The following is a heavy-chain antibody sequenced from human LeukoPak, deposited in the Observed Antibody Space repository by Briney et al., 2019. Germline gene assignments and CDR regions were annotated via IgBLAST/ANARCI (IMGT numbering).Heavy chain of an antibody. D-gene: IGHD5-12*01. CDR3: ARDSGWDIVARSYGMDV. Sequence: ASVKLSCKASGYTFTSYGISWVRQAPGQGLEWMGWINAYNGNTNYSQKLQGRVTMTTDTSTSTAYMELRSLRSDDKAVYYCARDSGWDIVARSYGMDVWGQGTTVTVSS. J-gene: IGHJ6*02. V-gene: IGHV1-18*01. CDR2: INAYNGNT. CDR1: GYTFTSYG.